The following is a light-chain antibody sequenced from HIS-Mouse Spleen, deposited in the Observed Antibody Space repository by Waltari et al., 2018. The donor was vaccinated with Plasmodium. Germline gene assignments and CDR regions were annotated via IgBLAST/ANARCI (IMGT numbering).Light chain of an antibody. CDR3: QQYNSYWT. V-gene: IGKV1-5*03. J-gene: IGKJ1*01. CDR1: QSLSSW. CDR2: KAS. Sequence: DIQMTQSPSTLPASVGDRVPIPCRASQSLSSWLAWYQQKTGKAPKLLIYKASSLESGVPSRFSGSGSGTEFTLTISSLQPDDFATYYCQQYNSYWTFGQGTKVEIK.